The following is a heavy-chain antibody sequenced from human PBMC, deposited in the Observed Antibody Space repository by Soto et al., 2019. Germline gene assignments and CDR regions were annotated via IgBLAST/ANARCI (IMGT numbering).Heavy chain of an antibody. J-gene: IGHJ6*02. CDR3: TRDHGYGYGMDV. CDR1: GFTFSSYG. CDR2: ITKSSRTI. D-gene: IGHD5-12*01. Sequence: GGSLRLSCAASGFTFSSYGMHWVRQAPGKGLEWISYITKSSRTIYYADSVKGRFTNSRDNAKNSLYLQMNSLRAEDTAVYYCTRDHGYGYGMDVWGQGTTVTVSS. V-gene: IGHV3-48*01.